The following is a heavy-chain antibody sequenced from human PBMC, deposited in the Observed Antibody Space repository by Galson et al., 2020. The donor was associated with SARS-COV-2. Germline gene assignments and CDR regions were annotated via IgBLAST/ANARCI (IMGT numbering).Heavy chain of an antibody. V-gene: IGHV4-59*08. CDR1: GGSLSGYY. D-gene: IGHD2-15*01. Sequence: ASETLSLTCTVSGGSLSGYYWSWIRQPPGKGLEWIGYIYYNRLTNANPFLKSRVTISGDTSKNQVSLNLRSVTAADTAVYSCARHEGATTSGAYHFHYWGQGMLVTVSS. CDR3: ARHEGATTSGAYHFHY. J-gene: IGHJ4*02. CDR2: IYYNRLT.